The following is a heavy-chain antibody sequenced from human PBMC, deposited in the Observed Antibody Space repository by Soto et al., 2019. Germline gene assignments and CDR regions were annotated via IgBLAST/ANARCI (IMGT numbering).Heavy chain of an antibody. Sequence: EVQLVESGGGLVQPGGSLRLSCAASGFTFSSYWMHWVRQAPGTGLVWVSRINSGGSSTSYADSVKGRFTISSDNAQNAPHLQMNSPRAEDTAVYSCARIGGISSQLDYWGQGTLVTVS. V-gene: IGHV3-74*01. D-gene: IGHD3-3*02. CDR2: INSGGSST. CDR1: GFTFSSYW. J-gene: IGHJ4*02. CDR3: ARIGGISSQLDY.